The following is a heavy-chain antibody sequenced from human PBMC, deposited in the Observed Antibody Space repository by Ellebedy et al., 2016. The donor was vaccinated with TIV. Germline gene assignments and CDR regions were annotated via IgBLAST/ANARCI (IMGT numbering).Heavy chain of an antibody. CDR2: VFYNGNN. V-gene: IGHV4-59*08. J-gene: IGHJ5*02. CDR1: GVSIRSYY. D-gene: IGHD7-27*01. Sequence: MPSETLSLTCDVSGVSIRSYYWGWIRQPPGRGLEWIGYVFYNGNNYYNPSLKSRVSMSVDSSRNQFSLSLTSVTDADTAVYYCARRQGPGSSLDPWGQGILVTVSS. CDR3: ARRQGPGSSLDP.